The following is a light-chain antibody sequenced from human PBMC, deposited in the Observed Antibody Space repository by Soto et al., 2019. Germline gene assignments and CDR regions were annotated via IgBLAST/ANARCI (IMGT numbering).Light chain of an antibody. CDR2: EVS. CDR1: SSDVGSYNL. Sequence: QSVLTQPASVSGSPGQSITISCTGTSSDVGSYNLVSWYQQHPGKAPKLMIYEVSKRPSGVSNRFSASKSGNTASLTISGLQAEDEADYYCCSYAGSSTLFGGGTKVTVL. J-gene: IGLJ2*01. CDR3: CSYAGSSTL. V-gene: IGLV2-23*02.